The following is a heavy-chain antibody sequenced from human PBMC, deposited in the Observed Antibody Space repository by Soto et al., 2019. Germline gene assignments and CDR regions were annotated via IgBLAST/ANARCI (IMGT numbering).Heavy chain of an antibody. D-gene: IGHD6-19*01. V-gene: IGHV1-18*01. CDR1: GYSFTSYG. J-gene: IGHJ5*02. CDR3: MRGDVGWLDDLRQGELDP. Sequence: QVHMVQSGAEVKKPGASVKVACKASGYSFTSYGVSWVRQAPGRGLEWMGWISTYNGNTNYAQKFQDRVKMTADTSTSTAYMELGSLRSDDTAIYYCMRGDVGWLDDLRQGELDPWGQGTLVTVSA. CDR2: ISTYNGNT.